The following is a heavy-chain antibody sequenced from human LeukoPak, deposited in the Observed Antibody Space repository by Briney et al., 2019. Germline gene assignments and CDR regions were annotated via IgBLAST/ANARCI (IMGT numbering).Heavy chain of an antibody. D-gene: IGHD5-18*01. CDR2: INPNSGGT. V-gene: IGHV1-2*06. CDR1: GYTFTGYY. Sequence: GASVKVSCKASGYTFTGYYMHWVRQAPGQGLEWMGRINPNSGGTNYAQKFQGRVTVTRDTSISTAYMELSRLRSDDTAVYYCARDPAGNTAMVGGGGYWGQGTLVTVSS. CDR3: ARDPAGNTAMVGGGGY. J-gene: IGHJ4*02.